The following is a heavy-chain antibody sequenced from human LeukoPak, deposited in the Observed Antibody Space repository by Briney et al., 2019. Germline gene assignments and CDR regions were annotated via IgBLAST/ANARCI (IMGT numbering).Heavy chain of an antibody. J-gene: IGHJ4*02. CDR3: ARVFGSFYYFDY. CDR2: IYTSGST. D-gene: IGHD3-10*02. V-gene: IGHV4-4*07. Sequence: SETLSLTCTVSGGSVSRYYWSWIRQPAGKGLEWIGRIYTSGSTNYNPSLKSRVTISVDTSKNQFSLKLSSVTAADTAVYYCARVFGSFYYFDYWGQGTLVTVSS. CDR1: GGSVSRYY.